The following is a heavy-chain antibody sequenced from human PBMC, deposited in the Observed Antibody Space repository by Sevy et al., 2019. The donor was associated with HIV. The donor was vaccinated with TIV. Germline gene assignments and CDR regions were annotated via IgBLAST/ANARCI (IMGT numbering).Heavy chain of an antibody. CDR3: ARDRGDGDGYLDAFDI. V-gene: IGHV4-38-2*02. CDR2: IYHSGST. J-gene: IGHJ3*02. D-gene: IGHD2-21*01. CDR1: GYSISSGYY. Sequence: KQSQTLSLTCAVSGYSISSGYYWGWIRQPPGKGLEWIGSIYHSGSTYYNPSLKSRVTISVDTSKNQFSLKLSSVTAADTAVYYCARDRGDGDGYLDAFDIWGQGTMVTVSS.